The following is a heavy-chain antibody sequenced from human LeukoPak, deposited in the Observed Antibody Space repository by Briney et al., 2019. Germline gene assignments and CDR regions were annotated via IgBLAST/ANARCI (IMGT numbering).Heavy chain of an antibody. V-gene: IGHV3-23*01. D-gene: IGHD3-10*01. CDR3: AKVVPPTDYGSGSYFWDPYYFDY. CDR1: GFTFSSYG. Sequence: GGSLRLSCAASGFTFSSYGMSWVRQAPGKGLEWVSAISGSGGSTYYADSVKGRFTISRDNSKNTLYLQMNSLRAEDTAVYYCAKVVPPTDYGSGSYFWDPYYFDYWGQGTLVTVSS. CDR2: ISGSGGST. J-gene: IGHJ4*02.